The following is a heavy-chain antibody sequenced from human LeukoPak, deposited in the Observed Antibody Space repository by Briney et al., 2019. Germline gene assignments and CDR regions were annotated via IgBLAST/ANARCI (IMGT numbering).Heavy chain of an antibody. Sequence: PGGSLRLSCVVSGFTLSSYWMHWVRQAPGKGLVWVSRNNGDGSSTSYADSVKGRFTMSRDDAKNTLYLQMNSLRAEDTAVYYCARGVGNWNDLLNYWGQGTLVTVSS. J-gene: IGHJ4*02. D-gene: IGHD1-20*01. CDR2: NNGDGSST. CDR3: ARGVGNWNDLLNY. CDR1: GFTLSSYW. V-gene: IGHV3-74*01.